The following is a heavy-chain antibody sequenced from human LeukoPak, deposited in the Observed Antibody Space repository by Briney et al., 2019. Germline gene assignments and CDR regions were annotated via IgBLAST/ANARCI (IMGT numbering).Heavy chain of an antibody. CDR3: ARSSAVFLFDY. CDR2: IIPIFGTA. V-gene: IGHV1-69*13. CDR1: GYTFTIYD. J-gene: IGHJ4*02. Sequence: ASVKVSCKASGYTFTIYDISWVRQAPGQGLEWMGGIIPIFGTANYAQKFQGRVTITADESTSTAYMELSSLRSEDTAVYYCARSSAVFLFDYWGQGTLVTVSS. D-gene: IGHD6-19*01.